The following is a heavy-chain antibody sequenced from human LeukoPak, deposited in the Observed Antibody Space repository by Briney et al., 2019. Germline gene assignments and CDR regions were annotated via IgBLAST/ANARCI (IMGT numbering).Heavy chain of an antibody. CDR3: ATSVWPPYYYYYYMDV. Sequence: ASVKVSCKASGGTFSSYAISWVRQAPGQGLEWMGGIIPIFGTANYAQKFQGRVTNTADESTSTDYMELSSLRSEDTAVYYCATSVWPPYYYYYYMDVWGKGTTVTVSS. CDR1: GGTFSSYA. J-gene: IGHJ6*03. V-gene: IGHV1-69*13. D-gene: IGHD2-8*01. CDR2: IIPIFGTA.